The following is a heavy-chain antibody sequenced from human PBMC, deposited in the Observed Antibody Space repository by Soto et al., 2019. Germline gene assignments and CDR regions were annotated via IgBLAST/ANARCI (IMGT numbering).Heavy chain of an antibody. D-gene: IGHD2-8*01. CDR1: GGSISSYY. V-gene: IGHV4-59*06. Sequence: SETLSLTCTVSGGSISSYYWSWIRQPAWKGLEWIGYIYYSGSTYYNPSLKSRVTITVDTSQNQFSLKLSSVTAADTAVYYSASDLPSDCTHGLCLVIWGQGTPVTVSS. CDR2: IYYSGST. J-gene: IGHJ4*02. CDR3: ASDLPSDCTHGLCLVI.